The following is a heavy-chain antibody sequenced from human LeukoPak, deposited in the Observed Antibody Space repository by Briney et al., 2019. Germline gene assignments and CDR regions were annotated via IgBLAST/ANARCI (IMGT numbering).Heavy chain of an antibody. J-gene: IGHJ4*02. CDR3: AREAAAGTDY. V-gene: IGHV3-33*01. CDR2: IWYDGSNK. CDR1: GFTFSSYG. D-gene: IGHD6-13*01. Sequence: RGSLRLSCAASGFTFSSYGMHWVRQATGRGLEWVAVIWYDGSNKYYADSVKGRFTISRDNSKNTLYLQMNSLRAEDTAVYYCAREAAAGTDYWGQGTLVTVPS.